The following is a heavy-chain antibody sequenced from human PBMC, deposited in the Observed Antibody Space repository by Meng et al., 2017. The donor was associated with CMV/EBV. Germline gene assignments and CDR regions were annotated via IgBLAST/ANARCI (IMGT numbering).Heavy chain of an antibody. Sequence: ASVKVSCKASGYSFSDYYMHWVRQAPGQGLEWMGWMNPNSGNTAYAQKFQGRVTMTRNTSISTAYMELTSLKSEDTAVYYCARGVGIFANWFDPWGQGTLVTVSS. J-gene: IGHJ5*02. D-gene: IGHD3-3*01. V-gene: IGHV1-8*02. CDR1: GYSFSDYY. CDR2: MNPNSGNT. CDR3: ARGVGIFANWFDP.